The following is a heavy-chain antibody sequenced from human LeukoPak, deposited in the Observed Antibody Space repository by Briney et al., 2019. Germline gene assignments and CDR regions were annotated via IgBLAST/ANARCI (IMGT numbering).Heavy chain of an antibody. Sequence: SETLSLTCTVSGVSISSYYWSWIWQPPGKGLEWIGYSYYSGPTNYNPSLKSRVTMSLDTSKSQFSLNLSSVTAADTAVYYCARVLTYFYGSGTYPAARYYFDYWGQGTLVTVSS. D-gene: IGHD3-10*01. V-gene: IGHV4-59*01. CDR3: ARVLTYFYGSGTYPAARYYFDY. CDR2: SYYSGPT. CDR1: GVSISSYY. J-gene: IGHJ4*02.